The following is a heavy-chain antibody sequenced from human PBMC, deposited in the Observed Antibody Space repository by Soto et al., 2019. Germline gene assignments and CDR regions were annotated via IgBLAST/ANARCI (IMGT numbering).Heavy chain of an antibody. CDR1: GFPLSGYA. CDR3: ARRARPDFYYMDV. CDR2: ISSNGVGT. V-gene: IGHV3-64*01. J-gene: IGHJ6*03. Sequence: EVQLAASGGGLAQPGGSLRISCAASGFPLSGYAMDWVRQAPGKGLEYVSGISSNGVGTYYANSVQGRFPISRDNSKNTVYLQMGSLRAEDMAVYYCARRARPDFYYMDVWGKGSTVTVSS. D-gene: IGHD6-6*01.